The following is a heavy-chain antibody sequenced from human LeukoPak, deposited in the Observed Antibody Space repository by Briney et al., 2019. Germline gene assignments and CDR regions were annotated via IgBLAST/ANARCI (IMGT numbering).Heavy chain of an antibody. CDR2: ISSSSSTI. J-gene: IGHJ4*02. CDR1: GFTFSSYS. D-gene: IGHD3-22*01. CDR3: ARVWSSGYTKDY. V-gene: IGHV3-48*04. Sequence: GSLRLSCAASGFTFSSYSIDWDRQAPGKGLEWLSYISSSSSTIYYADSVKGRFTISRGNAKNSVYLQMNSLGAEDTAVYYCARVWSSGYTKDYWGQGTLVTVSS.